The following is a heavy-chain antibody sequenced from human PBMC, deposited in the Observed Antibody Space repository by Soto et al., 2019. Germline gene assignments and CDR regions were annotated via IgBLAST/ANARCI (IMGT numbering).Heavy chain of an antibody. CDR3: ARDADFWSGPDKDYYYYGMDV. Sequence: QVQLVESGGGVVQPGRSLRLSCAASGFTFSSYGMHWVRQAPGKGLEWVAVIWYAGSNKYYADSVKGRFTISRDNSKNTLYLQMNSLRAEDTAVYYCARDADFWSGPDKDYYYYGMDVWGQGTTVTVSS. V-gene: IGHV3-33*01. J-gene: IGHJ6*02. D-gene: IGHD3-3*01. CDR2: IWYAGSNK. CDR1: GFTFSSYG.